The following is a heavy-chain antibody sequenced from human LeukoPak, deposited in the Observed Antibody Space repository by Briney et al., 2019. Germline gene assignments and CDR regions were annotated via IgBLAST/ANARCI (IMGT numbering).Heavy chain of an antibody. J-gene: IGHJ4*02. Sequence: SETLSLTCTVSGGSISSYYWSWIRQPPGKGLEWIGYIYYSGSTYYNPSLKSRVIISVDTSKNQFSLKLSSVTAADTAVYYCARDYYDSSGYPHFDYWGQGTLVTVSS. D-gene: IGHD3-22*01. CDR2: IYYSGST. CDR3: ARDYYDSSGYPHFDY. CDR1: GGSISSYY. V-gene: IGHV4-59*12.